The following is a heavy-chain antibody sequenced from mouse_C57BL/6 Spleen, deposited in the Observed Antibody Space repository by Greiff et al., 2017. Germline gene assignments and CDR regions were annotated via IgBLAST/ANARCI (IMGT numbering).Heavy chain of an antibody. J-gene: IGHJ4*01. CDR1: GFTFTDYY. V-gene: IGHV7-3*01. CDR2: IRNKANGYTT. D-gene: IGHD1-1*01. CDR3: ASPTTVVAPHYAMDY. Sequence: EVKLMESGGGLVQPGGSLSLSCAASGFTFTDYYMSWVRQPPGKALEWLGFIRNKANGYTTEYSASVKGRFTISRDNSQSILYLQMNALRAEDSATYYCASPTTVVAPHYAMDYWGQGTSVTVSS.